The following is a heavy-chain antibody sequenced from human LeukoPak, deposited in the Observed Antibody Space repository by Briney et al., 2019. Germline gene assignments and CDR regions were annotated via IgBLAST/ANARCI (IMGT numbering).Heavy chain of an antibody. D-gene: IGHD2-2*02. CDR1: GFTFSSYW. CDR2: INTDGSST. Sequence: GGSLRLSCAASGFTFSSYWMHWVRQAPGKGLVWVSRINTDGSSTSYADSVKGRFTISRDNAKNTLYLQMNSLRAEDTAVYYCAKGPLCSSTTCYTTGRFDHWGQGTLVTVSS. V-gene: IGHV3-74*01. CDR3: AKGPLCSSTTCYTTGRFDH. J-gene: IGHJ4*02.